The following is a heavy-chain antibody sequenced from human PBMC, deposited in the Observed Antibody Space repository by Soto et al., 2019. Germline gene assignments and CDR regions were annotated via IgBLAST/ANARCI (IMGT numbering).Heavy chain of an antibody. CDR1: GGSFSGYY. CDR3: ARVGIAAAATKPYNWFDP. J-gene: IGHJ5*02. Sequence: SETLSLTCAVYGGSFSGYYWSWIRQPPGKALEWIGEINHSGSTNYNPSLKSRVTIPVDTSKNQFSLKLSSVTAADTAVYYCARVGIAAAATKPYNWFDPWGQGTLVTVSS. V-gene: IGHV4-34*01. CDR2: INHSGST. D-gene: IGHD6-13*01.